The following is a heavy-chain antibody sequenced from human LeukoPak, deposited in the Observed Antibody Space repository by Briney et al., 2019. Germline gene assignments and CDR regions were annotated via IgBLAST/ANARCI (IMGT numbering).Heavy chain of an antibody. CDR1: GGSISSSFYY. CDR2: IYHSGST. J-gene: IGHJ6*02. D-gene: IGHD6-25*01. CDR3: ARTRLGMDV. V-gene: IGHV4-39*01. Sequence: SETLSLTCTVSGGSISSSFYYWGWIRQPPGKGLEWIGSIYHSGSTYYNPSLKSRVTISVDTSRNQFSLNLSSVTAADTAVYYCARTRLGMDVWGQGTTVTVSS.